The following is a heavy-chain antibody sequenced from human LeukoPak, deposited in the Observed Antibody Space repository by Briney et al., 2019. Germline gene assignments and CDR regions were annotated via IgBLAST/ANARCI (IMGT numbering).Heavy chain of an antibody. CDR1: GGSFSGYY. V-gene: IGHV4-34*01. D-gene: IGHD3-3*01. CDR2: INHSGST. Sequence: SETLSLTCAVYGGSFSGYYWIWIRQPPGKGLEWIGEINHSGSTNYNPSLKSRVTISVDTSKNQFSLKLSSVTATDTAVYYCARHRRFGVVIIGFDYWGQGTLVTVSS. CDR3: ARHRRFGVVIIGFDY. J-gene: IGHJ4*02.